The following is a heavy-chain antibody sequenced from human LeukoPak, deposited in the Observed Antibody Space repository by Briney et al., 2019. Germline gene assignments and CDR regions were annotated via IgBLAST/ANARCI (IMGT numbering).Heavy chain of an antibody. V-gene: IGHV3-7*01. CDR1: GFTFSNYW. J-gene: IGHJ4*02. D-gene: IGHD6-13*01. CDR2: MNQDGSHK. Sequence: GGSLRLSCAASGFTFSNYWMSWVRQAPGKGLEWVANMNQDGSHKYYVDPVKGRFTISRDNAKNSLYMQMNSLRAEDTAVYYCARNRQLGGYYFDYWGQGSLVTVSS. CDR3: ARNRQLGGYYFDY.